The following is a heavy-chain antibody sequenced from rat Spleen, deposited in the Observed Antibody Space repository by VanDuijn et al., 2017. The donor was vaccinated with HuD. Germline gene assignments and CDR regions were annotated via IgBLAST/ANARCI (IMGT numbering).Heavy chain of an antibody. CDR3: ATPYTITYGGPSDY. V-gene: IGHV5-19*01. CDR1: GFTLSNYG. Sequence: EVQLVESGGGLVQPGRSMKLSCAASGFTLSNYGMHWIRQAPTKGLEWVASIRPSGDPTYYPDSVKGRFTISRDNAKSTLYLPMDSLRSEDTATYYCATPYTITYGGPSDYWGQGVLVTVSS. CDR2: IRPSGDPT. D-gene: IGHD1-11*01. J-gene: IGHJ2*01.